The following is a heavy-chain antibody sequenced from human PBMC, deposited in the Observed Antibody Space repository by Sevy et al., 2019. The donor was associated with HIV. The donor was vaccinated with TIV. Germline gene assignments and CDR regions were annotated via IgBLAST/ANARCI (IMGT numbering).Heavy chain of an antibody. CDR3: ARLLYGDYLFDY. D-gene: IGHD4-17*01. CDR1: GYTFTSYG. J-gene: IGHJ4*02. CDR2: ISAYNGNT. V-gene: IGHV1-18*01. Sequence: ASVKVSCKASGYTFTSYGISWVRQAPGQGLEWMGWISAYNGNTNYAQKLQDRVTMTTDTSTRTAYMELRSLRSDDKAVYYRARLLYGDYLFDYWGQGTLVTVSS.